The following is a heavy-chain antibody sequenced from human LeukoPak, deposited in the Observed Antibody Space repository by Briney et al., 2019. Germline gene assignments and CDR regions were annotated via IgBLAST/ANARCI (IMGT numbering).Heavy chain of an antibody. D-gene: IGHD3-16*01. Sequence: APVKVSCKASGYTFTGYYMHWVRQAAGQGLEWMGWINPNSGDTKFAREFQGRVTMTRDTSISTAYMGLSRLRSDDTAVYYCATQRGSYLWGTDFDYWGQGTLVTVSS. CDR2: INPNSGDT. V-gene: IGHV1-2*02. CDR3: ATQRGSYLWGTDFDY. J-gene: IGHJ4*02. CDR1: GYTFTGYY.